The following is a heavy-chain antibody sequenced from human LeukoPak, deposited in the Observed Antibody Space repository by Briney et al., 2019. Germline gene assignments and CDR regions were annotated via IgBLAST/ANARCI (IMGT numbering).Heavy chain of an antibody. D-gene: IGHD4-17*01. CDR1: GYTLTGYY. Sequence: ASVKVSCKASGYTLTGYYMHWVRQAPGQGLECMGWINPNSGGTNYAQKFQGRVTMTRDTSISTAYMELSRLRSDDTAVYYCAKDGPDYGDYASYFDYWGQGTLVTVSS. V-gene: IGHV1-2*02. CDR2: INPNSGGT. CDR3: AKDGPDYGDYASYFDY. J-gene: IGHJ4*02.